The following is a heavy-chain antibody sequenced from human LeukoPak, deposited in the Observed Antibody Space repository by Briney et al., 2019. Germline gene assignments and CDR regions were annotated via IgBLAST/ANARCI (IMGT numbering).Heavy chain of an antibody. CDR2: INHSGST. CDR3: AGGYRSYYYGSGSYTPSYYGMDV. CDR1: GGSFSGYY. Sequence: SETPSLTCAVYGGSFSGYYWSWIRQPPGKGLEWIGEINHSGSTNYNPSLKSRVTISVDTSKNQFSLKLSSVTAADTAVYYCAGGYRSYYYGSGSYTPSYYGMDVWGQGTTVTVSS. D-gene: IGHD3-10*01. J-gene: IGHJ6*02. V-gene: IGHV4-34*01.